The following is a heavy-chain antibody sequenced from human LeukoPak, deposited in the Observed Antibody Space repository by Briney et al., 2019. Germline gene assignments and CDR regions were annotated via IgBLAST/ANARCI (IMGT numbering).Heavy chain of an antibody. Sequence: SETLSLTCTVSGDSISGYYWSWIRQPPGKGLEWIGYIYSSGSTNYTPSLKSRVSISVDTSKNQFSLKLSSVTAADTAVYHCARTIAVAGTNYFDYWGQGTLVTVSS. V-gene: IGHV4-59*01. D-gene: IGHD6-19*01. CDR2: IYSSGST. CDR1: GDSISGYY. J-gene: IGHJ4*02. CDR3: ARTIAVAGTNYFDY.